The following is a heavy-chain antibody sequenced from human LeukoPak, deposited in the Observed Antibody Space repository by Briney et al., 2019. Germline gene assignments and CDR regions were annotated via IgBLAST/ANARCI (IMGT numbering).Heavy chain of an antibody. J-gene: IGHJ4*02. V-gene: IGHV3-48*02. D-gene: IGHD3-9*01. CDR1: GFTFSSYS. CDR3: ARSRGAYYDILTGYFYFDY. Sequence: GGSLRLSCAASGFTFSSYSMIWVRQAPGKGLEWVSYISSSSSTIYYADSVKGRFTISRDNAKNSLYLQMNSLRDEDTAVYYCARSRGAYYDILTGYFYFDYWGQGTLVTVSS. CDR2: ISSSSSTI.